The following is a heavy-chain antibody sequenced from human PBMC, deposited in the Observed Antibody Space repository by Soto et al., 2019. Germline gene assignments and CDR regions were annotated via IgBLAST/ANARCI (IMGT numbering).Heavy chain of an antibody. J-gene: IGHJ6*02. CDR3: ARIKLVEWFFINVDVYDMDV. V-gene: IGHV3-48*02. D-gene: IGHD3-3*01. CDR1: GFSLSDYA. Sequence: PGGSLSLSCVASGFSLSDYAVNWVRQAPGKGLEWVSFISSDSRTIYYAESVEGRFTVSRDNARNSVSLQMDSLRDEDAAVYYCARIKLVEWFFINVDVYDMDVWGQGTPVTVSS. CDR2: ISSDSRTI.